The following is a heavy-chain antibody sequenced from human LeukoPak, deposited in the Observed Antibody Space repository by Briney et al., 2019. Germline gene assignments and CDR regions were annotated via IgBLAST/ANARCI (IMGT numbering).Heavy chain of an antibody. CDR1: GYSISSGYY. J-gene: IGHJ5*02. Sequence: PSETLSLTCTVSGYSISSGYYWGWIRQPPGKGLEWIGTIHHSGTTYYNPSLKSRVTISADTSKNQFSLKLNSVTAADTAVYYCARKTYYYGSGSFYGWFDPWGQGTLVTVPS. CDR2: IHHSGTT. V-gene: IGHV4-38-2*02. CDR3: ARKTYYYGSGSFYGWFDP. D-gene: IGHD3-10*01.